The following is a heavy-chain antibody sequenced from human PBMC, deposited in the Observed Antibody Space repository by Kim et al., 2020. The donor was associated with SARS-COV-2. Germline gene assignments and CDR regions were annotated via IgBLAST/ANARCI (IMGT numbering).Heavy chain of an antibody. Sequence: SDTRDSPAFQGQVTISADKSSSTAYLQWSSLKASDTAMYYCARLSDAFDIWGQGTMVTVSS. CDR2: SDT. CDR3: ARLSDAFDI. J-gene: IGHJ3*02. V-gene: IGHV5-51*01.